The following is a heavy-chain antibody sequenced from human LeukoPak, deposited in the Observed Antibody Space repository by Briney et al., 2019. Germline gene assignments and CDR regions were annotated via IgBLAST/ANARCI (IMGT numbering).Heavy chain of an antibody. J-gene: IGHJ4*02. D-gene: IGHD6-13*01. CDR2: MNPNSGNT. V-gene: IGHV1-8*01. Sequence: ASVKVSCKASGYTFTSYDINWVRQATGQGLEWMGWMNPNSGNTGYAQKFQGRATMTRNTSISTAYMELSSLRSEDTAVYYCAGPLPVIAAAGSGGNFDYWGQGTLVTVSS. CDR3: AGPLPVIAAAGSGGNFDY. CDR1: GYTFTSYD.